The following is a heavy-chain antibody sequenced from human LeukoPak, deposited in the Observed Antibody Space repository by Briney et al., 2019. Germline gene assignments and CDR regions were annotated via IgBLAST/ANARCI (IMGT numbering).Heavy chain of an antibody. D-gene: IGHD1-14*01. CDR1: GFTVSSNY. CDR3: ARVRTRLTYFY. J-gene: IGHJ4*02. CDR2: IYSCGST. Sequence: GGSLRLSCAASGFTVSSNYMSWVRQAPGKGLEWVSVIYSCGSTYYADSVKGRFTISRDNSKNTLYLQMNSLRAEDTAVYYCARVRTRLTYFYWGQGTLVTVSS. V-gene: IGHV3-53*01.